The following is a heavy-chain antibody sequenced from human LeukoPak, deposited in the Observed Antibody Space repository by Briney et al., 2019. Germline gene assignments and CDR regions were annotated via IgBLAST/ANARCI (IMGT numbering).Heavy chain of an antibody. D-gene: IGHD5-18*01. CDR3: AKDRSGYPYYYYYMDV. V-gene: IGHV3-30*02. CDR1: GFTFSSYG. Sequence: GGSLRLSCAASGFTFSSYGMHWVRQAPGKGLEWVAFIRYDGSNKYYADSVKGRFTISRDNSKNTLYLQMNSLRAEDTAVYYCAKDRSGYPYYYYYMDVWGKGTTVTVSS. J-gene: IGHJ6*03. CDR2: IRYDGSNK.